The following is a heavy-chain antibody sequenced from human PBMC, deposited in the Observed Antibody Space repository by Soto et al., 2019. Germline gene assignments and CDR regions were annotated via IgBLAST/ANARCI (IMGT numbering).Heavy chain of an antibody. J-gene: IGHJ6*02. CDR1: GWSFSGYY. D-gene: IGHD2-15*01. CDR2: INHSGST. V-gene: IGHV4-34*01. CDR3: ARGRANIVVVVAYYYGMDV. Sequence: SETLSLTCAVYGWSFSGYYWSWICQPPGKGLEWIGEINHSGSTNYNPSLKSRVTISVDTSKNQFSLKLSSVTAADTAVYYCARGRANIVVVVAYYYGMDVWGQGTTVTVSS.